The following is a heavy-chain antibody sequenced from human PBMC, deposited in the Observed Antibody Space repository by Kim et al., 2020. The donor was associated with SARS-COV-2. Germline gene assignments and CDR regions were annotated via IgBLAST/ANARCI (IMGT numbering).Heavy chain of an antibody. Sequence: AQKFQGRVAMTRDTSTSTVYMELSSLRSEDTAVYYCAREGRQQLVKYFDYWGQGTLVTVSS. CDR3: AREGRQQLVKYFDY. D-gene: IGHD6-13*01. V-gene: IGHV1-46*01. J-gene: IGHJ4*02.